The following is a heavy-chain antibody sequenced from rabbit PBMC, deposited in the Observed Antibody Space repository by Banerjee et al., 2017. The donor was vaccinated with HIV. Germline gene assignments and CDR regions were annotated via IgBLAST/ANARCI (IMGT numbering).Heavy chain of an antibody. D-gene: IGHD4-1*01. J-gene: IGHJ6*01. V-gene: IGHV1S45*01. CDR1: GFSFSSSYY. CDR2: IYGGISGST. CDR3: ARYVYSSGEWDL. Sequence: QEQLEESGGDLVKPEGSLTLTCTASGFSFSSSYYMCWVRQAPGKGLEWIASIYGGISGSTEYASWVNGRFTISKTSSTTVTLQMTSLTAADTATYFCARYVYSSGEWDLWGQGTLVTVS.